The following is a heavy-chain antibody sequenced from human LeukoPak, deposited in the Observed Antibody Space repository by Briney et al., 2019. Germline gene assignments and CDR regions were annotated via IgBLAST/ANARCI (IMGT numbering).Heavy chain of an antibody. D-gene: IGHD4-23*01. J-gene: IGHJ4*02. CDR2: ISYDGSNK. CDR3: AKVFYGGNSAGNDY. Sequence: GGSLRLSCAASGFTFSSYGMHWVRQAPGKGLEWVAVISYDGSNKYYADSVKGRFTISRDNSKNTLYLQMNSLRAEDTAVYYYAKVFYGGNSAGNDYWGQGTLVTVSS. V-gene: IGHV3-30*18. CDR1: GFTFSSYG.